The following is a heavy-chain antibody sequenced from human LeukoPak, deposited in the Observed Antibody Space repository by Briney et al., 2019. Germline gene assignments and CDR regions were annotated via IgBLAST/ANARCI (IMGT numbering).Heavy chain of an antibody. CDR3: AKGTKPVMTIPDY. D-gene: IGHD1/OR15-1a*01. CDR2: ISGSGGST. V-gene: IGHV3-23*01. J-gene: IGHJ4*02. CDR1: GFTFSSYA. Sequence: GGSLRLSCAASGFTFSSYAMSWVRQAPGKGLEWVSAISGSGGSTYYADSVKGRFTISRDNSKNTLYLQMNSLRAEDTAMYYCAKGTKPVMTIPDYWGQGILVTVSS.